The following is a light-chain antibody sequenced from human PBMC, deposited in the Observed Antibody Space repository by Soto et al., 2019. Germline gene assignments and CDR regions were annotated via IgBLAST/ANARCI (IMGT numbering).Light chain of an antibody. V-gene: IGLV2-14*03. CDR1: SSDVGSYNY. Sequence: QSALTQPASVSGSPGQSITISCTGTSSDVGSYNYVSWYQHHPGKAPKLIIYDVSDRPSGVSNRFSASKSGNTASLTISGLQAADEADYYCSSYTSSNTEVFGTGTKVTVL. CDR2: DVS. CDR3: SSYTSSNTEV. J-gene: IGLJ1*01.